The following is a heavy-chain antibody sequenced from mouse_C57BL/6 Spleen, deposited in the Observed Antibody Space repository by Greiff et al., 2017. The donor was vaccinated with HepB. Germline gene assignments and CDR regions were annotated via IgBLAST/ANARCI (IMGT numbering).Heavy chain of an antibody. CDR2: INPNNGGT. J-gene: IGHJ4*01. CDR1: GYTFTDYY. CDR3: ARSDGYYDYAMDY. D-gene: IGHD2-3*01. V-gene: IGHV1-26*01. Sequence: EVQLQQSGPELVKPGASVKISCKASGYTFTDYYMNWVKQSPGKSLEWIGDINPNNGGTSYNQKFKGKATLTVDKSSSTAYMELRSLTSEDSAVYYCARSDGYYDYAMDYWGQGTSVTVSS.